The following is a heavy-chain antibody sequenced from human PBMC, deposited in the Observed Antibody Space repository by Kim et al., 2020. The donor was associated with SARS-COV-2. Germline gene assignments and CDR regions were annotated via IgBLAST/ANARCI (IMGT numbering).Heavy chain of an antibody. CDR1: IGSLSGHY. D-gene: IGHD2-2*02. CDR3: ARGRAGVVPAPILGLGPHYDYFIMDV. V-gene: IGHV4-34*01. CDR2: IHQNGRT. Sequence: SETLSLTCAVYIGSLSGHYWSWIRQSPGKGPEWIGEIHQNGRTNYNPSLKSRVTISMDTSKNQFSLKVNSMTAADTGFHYCARGRAGVVPAPILGLGPHYDYFIMDVWGHGTTVTVSS. J-gene: IGHJ6*03.